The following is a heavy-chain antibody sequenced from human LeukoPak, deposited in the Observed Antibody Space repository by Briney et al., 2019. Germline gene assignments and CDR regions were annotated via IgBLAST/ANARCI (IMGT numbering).Heavy chain of an antibody. D-gene: IGHD1-26*01. CDR2: IYSGGST. J-gene: IGHJ4*02. V-gene: IGHV3-53*04. CDR1: GFTVSSNY. Sequence: PGGSLSLFCAPSGFTVSSNYMRWARQAPGKGLEWVSVIYSGGSTYYPDSVKGRFTISRHNSKNTRYLQMNSLRAEDTAVYYCSREGGSYLDYWGQGTLVTVSS. CDR3: SREGGSYLDY.